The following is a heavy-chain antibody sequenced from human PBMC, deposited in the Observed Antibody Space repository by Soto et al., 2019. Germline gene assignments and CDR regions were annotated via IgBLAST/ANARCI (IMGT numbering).Heavy chain of an antibody. J-gene: IGHJ4*02. V-gene: IGHV3-9*01. CDR3: AKAETRGWYYAFAY. CDR1: GFTFDDYA. D-gene: IGHD6-19*01. CDR2: LSWNGASI. Sequence: EVQLVESGGGLVQPGRSLRLSCAASGFTFDDYAMHWVRQAPGKGLEWVSGLSWNGASIDYADSVKGRFTISRDKAKNSLYLQMNSLRPEDTALYYCAKAETRGWYYAFAYWCQAILVIVPS.